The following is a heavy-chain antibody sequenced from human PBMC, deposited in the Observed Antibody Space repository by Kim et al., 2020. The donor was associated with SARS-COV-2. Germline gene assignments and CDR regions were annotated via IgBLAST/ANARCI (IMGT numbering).Heavy chain of an antibody. CDR2: IYYSGST. V-gene: IGHV4-30-4*01. CDR1: GGSISSGDYH. D-gene: IGHD6-19*01. Sequence: SETLSLTCTVSGGSISSGDYHWSWIRQPPGMGLEGIGYIYYSGSTYYNPSLKSRVTISVDTSKNQFSLKLSSVTAADTAEYYCARGQWLVPVRPWFDPWG. CDR3: ARGQWLVPVRPWFDP. J-gene: IGHJ5*02.